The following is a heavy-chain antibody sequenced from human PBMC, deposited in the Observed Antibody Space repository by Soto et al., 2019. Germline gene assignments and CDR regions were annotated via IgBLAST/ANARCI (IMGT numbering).Heavy chain of an antibody. D-gene: IGHD2-21*01. CDR2: IYYSGST. J-gene: IGHJ4*02. CDR3: ARVGVYCGGDGNFAHGRYYFDY. Sequence: QVQLQESGPGLVKPSETLSLTCTVSGGSISSYYWSWIRQPPGKGLEWIGYIYYSGSTNYNPSLKSRVTISVDTSKNQFSLKLSSVTAADTAVYYCARVGVYCGGDGNFAHGRYYFDYCGQGTLVTVSS. CDR1: GGSISSYY. V-gene: IGHV4-59*01.